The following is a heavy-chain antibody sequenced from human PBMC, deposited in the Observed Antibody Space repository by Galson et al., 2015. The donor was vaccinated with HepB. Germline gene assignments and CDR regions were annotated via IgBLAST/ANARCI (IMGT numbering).Heavy chain of an antibody. V-gene: IGHV3-33*01. CDR1: GFTFGSYG. J-gene: IGHJ4*02. CDR2: IWYDGSNK. D-gene: IGHD3-10*01. Sequence: SLRLSCAASGFTFGSYGMHWVRQAPGKGLEWVAVIWYDGSNKYYADSVKGRFTISRDNSKDTLYLQMNSLRAEDTAVYYCARDRGGGSGILGYWGQGTLVTVSS. CDR3: ARDRGGGSGILGY.